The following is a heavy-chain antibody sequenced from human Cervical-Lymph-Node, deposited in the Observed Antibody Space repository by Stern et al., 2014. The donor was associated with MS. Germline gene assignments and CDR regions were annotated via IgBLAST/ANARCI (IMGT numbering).Heavy chain of an antibody. Sequence: VQLVESGGGVVQPGRSLRLSCAASGFTFRSYALNWVRQAPGTGLEWVGVKSFDGSDKYYADSVKGRFTISRDKSKNTLYLQMNSLRAEDTAVYYCVRSSSWYMANYFDYWGQGTLVTVSS. D-gene: IGHD6-13*01. V-gene: IGHV3-30*04. CDR1: GFTFRSYA. CDR3: VRSSSWYMANYFDY. J-gene: IGHJ4*02. CDR2: KSFDGSDK.